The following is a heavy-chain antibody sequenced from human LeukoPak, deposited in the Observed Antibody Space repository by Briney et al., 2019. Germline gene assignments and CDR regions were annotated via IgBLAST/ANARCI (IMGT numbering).Heavy chain of an antibody. CDR3: ARDRDYYDSSGYSYYFDY. J-gene: IGHJ4*02. CDR1: GGSISSYY. CDR2: IYYSGST. V-gene: IGHV4-59*01. D-gene: IGHD3-22*01. Sequence: SETLSLTCTVSGGSISSYYWSWIRQPPGKGLEWIGYIYYSGSTNYNPSLKSRVTISVDTSKNQFSLKLSSVTAADTAVYYCARDRDYYDSSGYSYYFDYWGQGTLVTVPS.